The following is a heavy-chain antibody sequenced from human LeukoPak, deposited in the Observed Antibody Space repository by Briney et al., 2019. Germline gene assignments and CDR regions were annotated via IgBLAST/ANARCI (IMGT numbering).Heavy chain of an antibody. D-gene: IGHD3-9*01. V-gene: IGHV4-34*01. CDR2: INHSGST. CDR1: GGSFSGYY. Sequence: SETLSLTCAVYGGSFSGYYWSWIRQPPGKGLEWIGEINHSGSTNYNPSLKSRVTISVDTSKNQFSLKLSSVTAADTAVYYCARGGDYDILPGYLYYFDYWGQGTLVTVSS. J-gene: IGHJ4*02. CDR3: ARGGDYDILPGYLYYFDY.